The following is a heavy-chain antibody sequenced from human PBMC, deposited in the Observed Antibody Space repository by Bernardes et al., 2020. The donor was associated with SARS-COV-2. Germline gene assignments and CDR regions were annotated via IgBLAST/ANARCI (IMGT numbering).Heavy chain of an antibody. CDR2: ISSSSSYI. D-gene: IGHD3-9*01. V-gene: IGHV3-21*01. CDR3: ARGGAVTKFVVSEANWFDP. Sequence: GSLSLSCVASGFTFSTYSMNWLRQAPGQGLEWVSSISSSSSYIFYADSVKGRFTISRDNAKNSVYLQMNSLRGEDTAVYYCARGGAVTKFVVSEANWFDPWGRGALVTVSS. CDR1: GFTFSTYS. J-gene: IGHJ5*02.